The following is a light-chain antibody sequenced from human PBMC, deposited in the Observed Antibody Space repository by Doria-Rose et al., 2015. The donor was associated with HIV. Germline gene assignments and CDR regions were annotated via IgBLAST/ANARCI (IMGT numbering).Light chain of an antibody. CDR1: QAISNS. V-gene: IGKV1-27*01. Sequence: DIQVPQSPSSLSASLPDRLTITFRASQAISNSLAWYQQKPGKVPKLLICAASTLRSGVPSRISGSGSGTDFTLSSSSLQPEDVATYDCQKYDSAPGTLGQGTKRE. CDR2: AAS. J-gene: IGKJ1*01. CDR3: QKYDSAPGT.